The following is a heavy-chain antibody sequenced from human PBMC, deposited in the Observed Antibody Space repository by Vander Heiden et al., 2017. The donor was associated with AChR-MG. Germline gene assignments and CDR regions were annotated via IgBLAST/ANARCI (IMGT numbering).Heavy chain of an antibody. V-gene: IGHV3-23*01. D-gene: IGHD3-3*01. Sequence: EVQLFESGGGLVRPGGSLRLACASSGLTCSGYAMGWVRQAPGKGLEWVSAISGSGGSTYYADSVKGRFTISRDNSKNTLYLQMNSLRAEDTAVYYCAKGDILTMADDTFDYWGQGTLVTVSS. CDR3: AKGDILTMADDTFDY. CDR2: ISGSGGST. CDR1: GLTCSGYA. J-gene: IGHJ4*02.